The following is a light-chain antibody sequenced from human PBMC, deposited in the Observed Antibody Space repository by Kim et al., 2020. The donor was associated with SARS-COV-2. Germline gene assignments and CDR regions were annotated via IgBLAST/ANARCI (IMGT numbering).Light chain of an antibody. Sequence: SYELTQPPSVSVSPGETATISCTGDNLQFKYVCWYQRTAGHSPVLALYQDNKRPSGIPERFSGSNSGNTATLTISGTQAMDEADYYCQVWDNSLGVFGAGTQLTVL. CDR3: QVWDNSLGV. J-gene: IGLJ2*01. V-gene: IGLV3-1*01. CDR2: QDN. CDR1: NLQFKY.